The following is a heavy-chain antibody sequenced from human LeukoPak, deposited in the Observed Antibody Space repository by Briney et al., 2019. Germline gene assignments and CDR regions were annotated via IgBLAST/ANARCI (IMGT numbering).Heavy chain of an antibody. D-gene: IGHD3-16*01. CDR2: INSNSGAT. CDR1: GYTFIGYY. V-gene: IGHV1-2*02. J-gene: IGHJ4*02. Sequence: ASVKVSCKASGYTFIGYYMHWVRQAPGQGLEWKRWINSNSGATNFAQRFQGRVSMTRDTSISTAYMELTRLRSDDTAVYYCARGRGLAFRRGGFDYWGQGTLVTVSS. CDR3: ARGRGLAFRRGGFDY.